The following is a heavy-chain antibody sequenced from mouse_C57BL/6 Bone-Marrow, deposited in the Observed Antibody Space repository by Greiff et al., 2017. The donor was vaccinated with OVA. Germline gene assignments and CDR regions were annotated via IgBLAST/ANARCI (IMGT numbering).Heavy chain of an antibody. CDR2: IDPSDSYT. D-gene: IGHD4-1*01. CDR3: ARSWDYFDY. CDR1: GYTFTSYW. Sequence: VKLQQPGAELVKPGASVKLSCKASGYTFTSYWMQWVKQRPGQGLEWIGEIDPSDSYTNYNQKFKGKATLTVDTSSSTAYMQLSSLTSEDSAVYYCARSWDYFDYWGQGTTLTVSS. V-gene: IGHV1-50*01. J-gene: IGHJ2*01.